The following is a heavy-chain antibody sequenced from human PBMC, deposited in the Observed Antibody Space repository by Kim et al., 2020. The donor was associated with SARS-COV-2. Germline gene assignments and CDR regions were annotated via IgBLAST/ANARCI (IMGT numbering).Heavy chain of an antibody. J-gene: IGHJ5*02. Sequence: SETLSLTCTVSGGSIISSSYYWGWIRQPPGKGLEWIGSIYYSGSTYYNPSLKSRVTISVDTSKNQFSLKLSSVTAADTAVYYCARRGLYGSGSYYTPWGQGTLVTVSS. CDR3: ARRGLYGSGSYYTP. V-gene: IGHV4-39*01. D-gene: IGHD3-10*01. CDR1: GGSIISSSYY. CDR2: IYYSGST.